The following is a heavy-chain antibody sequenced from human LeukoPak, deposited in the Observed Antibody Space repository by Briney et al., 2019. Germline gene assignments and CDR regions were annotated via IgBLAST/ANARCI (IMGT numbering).Heavy chain of an antibody. J-gene: IGHJ4*02. Sequence: GRSLRLSCAASGFTFRSYGMHWVRQAPGKGLEWVAVIWNDGSNKYYADSVKGRFTISRDNSKNTLFLQMNSLRAEDTAVYYCARLSGASHRSFDYWGQGTLATVSS. CDR1: GFTFRSYG. V-gene: IGHV3-33*01. CDR2: IWNDGSNK. D-gene: IGHD6-25*01. CDR3: ARLSGASHRSFDY.